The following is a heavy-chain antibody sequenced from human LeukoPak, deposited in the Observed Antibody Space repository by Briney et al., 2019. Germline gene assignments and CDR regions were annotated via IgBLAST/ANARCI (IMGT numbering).Heavy chain of an antibody. D-gene: IGHD3-22*01. CDR2: IDWDDDK. Sequence: SGPALVKPTQTLTLTRTFSGFSLSTSGMCVSWIRQPPGKALEWLARIDWDDDKYYSTSLKTRLTISKDTSKNQVVLTMTNMDPVDTATYYCARSISDSSGYYYPDYWGQGTLVTVSS. J-gene: IGHJ4*02. CDR1: GFSLSTSGMC. CDR3: ARSISDSSGYYYPDY. V-gene: IGHV2-70*11.